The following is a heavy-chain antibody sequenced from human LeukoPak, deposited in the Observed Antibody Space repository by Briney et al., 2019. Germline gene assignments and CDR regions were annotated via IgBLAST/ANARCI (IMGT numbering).Heavy chain of an antibody. CDR1: GFTFSSYS. CDR3: ARERDTSMVALDS. CDR2: ITSNIYT. D-gene: IGHD5-18*01. V-gene: IGHV3-21*06. Sequence: PGGSLRLSCAASGFTFSSYSLNWVRQAPGEGLELVSCITSNIYTYYADSVRGRFTISRDNSQNSVYLVMNSLRAEDTAVYYCARERDTSMVALDSWGQGTLVTVSS. J-gene: IGHJ4*02.